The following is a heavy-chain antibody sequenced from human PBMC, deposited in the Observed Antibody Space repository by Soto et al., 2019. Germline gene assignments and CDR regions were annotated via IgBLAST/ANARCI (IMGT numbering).Heavy chain of an antibody. D-gene: IGHD6-6*01. Sequence: GESLKISCKGSGYSFTSYWIGWVRQMPGKGLEWMGIIYPGDSDTRYSPSFQGQVTISADKSISTAYLQWSSLKASDTAMYYCARRLIAARDYYYYGMDVWGQGTTVTVSS. CDR2: IYPGDSDT. J-gene: IGHJ6*02. CDR3: ARRLIAARDYYYYGMDV. V-gene: IGHV5-51*01. CDR1: GYSFTSYW.